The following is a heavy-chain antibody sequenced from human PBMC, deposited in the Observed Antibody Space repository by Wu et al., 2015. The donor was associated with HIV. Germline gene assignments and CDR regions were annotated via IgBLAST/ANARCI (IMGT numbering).Heavy chain of an antibody. D-gene: IGHD1-14*01. J-gene: IGHJ6*02. CDR3: ARDFPSEPYIMDV. CDR1: GGTFNTYA. CDR2: ISVYNGHT. Sequence: QVQLVQSGAEVKKPGSSVKVSCTASGGTFNTYAITWVRQAPGQGLEWMGRISVYNGHTNYAQKFQGRVTVTADIYTSTVYMIVKSLTSDDTAIYYCARDFPSEPYIMDVWGQGTTVTVSS. V-gene: IGHV1-18*01.